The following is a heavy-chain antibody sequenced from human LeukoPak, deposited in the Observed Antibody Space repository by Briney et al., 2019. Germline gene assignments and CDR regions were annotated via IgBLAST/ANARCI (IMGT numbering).Heavy chain of an antibody. J-gene: IGHJ4*02. CDR1: GXTFSSYD. V-gene: IGHV3-30*18. CDR2: ISYDGSNK. CDR3: AKDLASLDY. Sequence: GRSLRLSCAASGXTFSSYDVHWVRQAPAKGLEWVAVISYDGSNKYYADSVKGRFTISRDNSKNTLYLQMNSLRAEDTAVYYCAKDLASLDYWGQGTLVTVSS.